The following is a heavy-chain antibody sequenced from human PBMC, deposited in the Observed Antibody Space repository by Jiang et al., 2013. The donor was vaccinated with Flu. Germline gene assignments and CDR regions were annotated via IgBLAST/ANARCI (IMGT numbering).Heavy chain of an antibody. J-gene: IGHJ4*02. Sequence: QSGSELKKPGASVKVSCKASGYTFATYALNWVRQAPGQGLEWVGWINTNTGNPTYAQGFTGRFVLSLDTSVSTAYLQISSLKADDTAVYYCARATIYYLSGSSPQSLDYWGQGTLVTVSS. CDR2: INTNTGNP. V-gene: IGHV7-4-1*02. CDR3: ARATIYYLSGSSPQSLDY. CDR1: GYTFATYA. D-gene: IGHD3-10*01.